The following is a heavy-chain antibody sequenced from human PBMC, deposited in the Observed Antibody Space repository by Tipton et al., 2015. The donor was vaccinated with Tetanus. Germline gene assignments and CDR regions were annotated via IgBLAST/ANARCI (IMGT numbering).Heavy chain of an antibody. CDR2: VYHSGAT. CDR1: GGSLSTSH. Sequence: LRLSCTVSGGSLSTSHWAWIRQPPGKEPEWVGYVYHSGATNYHPSLKSRLAISADTSKNQFSLNLRSVITADTAVYYCARANNDYPKKGPFDYWGQGILVIVSS. D-gene: IGHD5-12*01. CDR3: ARANNDYPKKGPFDY. J-gene: IGHJ4*02. V-gene: IGHV4-59*01.